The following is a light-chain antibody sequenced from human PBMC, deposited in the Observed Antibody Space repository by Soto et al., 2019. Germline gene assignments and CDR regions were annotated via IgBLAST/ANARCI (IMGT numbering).Light chain of an antibody. CDR2: EVS. Sequence: QSALTQPASVSGSPGRSITISCTGTSSDVGVYNYVSWYQQHPGKAPKLMIYEVSNRPSGVSNRFSGSKSGNTASLTISGLQAEDEADYYCSSYTSSGTVLFGGGTKVTVL. CDR3: SSYTSSGTVL. V-gene: IGLV2-14*01. J-gene: IGLJ2*01. CDR1: SSDVGVYNY.